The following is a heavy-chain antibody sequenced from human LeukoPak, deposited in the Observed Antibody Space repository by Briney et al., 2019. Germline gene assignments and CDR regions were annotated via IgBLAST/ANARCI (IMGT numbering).Heavy chain of an antibody. Sequence: GGSLRLSCAASGFTFSSYNMNWVRQAPGKGLEWVSQITGSSSKYYADSVRGRFTISRDNPENSLYLQMNSLRAEDMALYYCAKSVLSIVRGVTFDYWGQGTLVTVSS. J-gene: IGHJ4*02. D-gene: IGHD3-10*01. CDR1: GFTFSSYN. CDR3: AKSVLSIVRGVTFDY. CDR2: ITGSSSK. V-gene: IGHV3-48*01.